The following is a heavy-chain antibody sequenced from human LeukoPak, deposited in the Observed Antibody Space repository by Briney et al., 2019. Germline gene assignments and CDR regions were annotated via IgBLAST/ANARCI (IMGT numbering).Heavy chain of an antibody. CDR1: GFTFSRYW. CDR3: ARGVWAPFDY. D-gene: IGHD7-27*01. CDR2: IKQDGSEK. V-gene: IGHV3-7*01. Sequence: GGSLRLSCSASGFTFSRYWMSWVRQAPGKGLEWVANIKQDGSEKNYVDSVKGRFTISRDNAKNSLILQMNSLRDEDTAVYYCARGVWAPFDYWGQGTLVTVSS. J-gene: IGHJ4*02.